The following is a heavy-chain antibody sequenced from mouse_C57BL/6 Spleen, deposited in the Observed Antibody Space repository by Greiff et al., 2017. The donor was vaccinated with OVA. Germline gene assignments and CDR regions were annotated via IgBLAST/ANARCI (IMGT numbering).Heavy chain of an antibody. V-gene: IGHV5-4*01. CDR2: ISDGGSYT. Sequence: EVKLVESGGGLVKPGGSLKLSCAASGFTFSSYAMSWVRQTPEKRLEWVATISDGGSYTYYPDNVKGRFTISRDNAKNNLYLQMSHLKSEDTAMYYCARDQGDCYFDYWGQGTTLTVSS. CDR1: GFTFSSYA. CDR3: ARDQGDCYFDY. J-gene: IGHJ2*01. D-gene: IGHD3-2*02.